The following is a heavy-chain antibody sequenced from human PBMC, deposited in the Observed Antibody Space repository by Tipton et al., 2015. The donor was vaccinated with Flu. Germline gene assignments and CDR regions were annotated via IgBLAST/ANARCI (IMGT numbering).Heavy chain of an antibody. CDR2: TYYRSKWYN. Sequence: GLVKPSQTLSLTCAISGDSVSSNSAAWNWIRQSPSRGLERLGRTYYRSKWYNDYAVSAKSRITINPDTSKNQFSLQLNSVTPEDTGGFYCARAMYNWNFGGGMDVWGQGTTVTVSS. J-gene: IGHJ6*02. CDR3: ARAMYNWNFGGGMDV. V-gene: IGHV6-1*01. D-gene: IGHD1-7*01. CDR1: GDSVSSNSAA.